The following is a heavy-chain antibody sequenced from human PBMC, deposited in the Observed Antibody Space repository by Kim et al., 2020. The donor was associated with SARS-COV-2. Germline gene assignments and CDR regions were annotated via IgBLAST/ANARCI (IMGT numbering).Heavy chain of an antibody. D-gene: IGHD3-9*01. Sequence: GGSLRLSCAASGFTFSSYSMNWVRQAPGKGLEWVSSISSSSSYIYYADSVKGRFTISRDNAKNSLYLQMNSLRAEDTAVYYCGATRPTYYDILNYGIDYWGQGTLVTVSS. CDR1: GFTFSSYS. V-gene: IGHV3-21*01. CDR3: GATRPTYYDILNYGIDY. CDR2: ISSSSSYI. J-gene: IGHJ4*02.